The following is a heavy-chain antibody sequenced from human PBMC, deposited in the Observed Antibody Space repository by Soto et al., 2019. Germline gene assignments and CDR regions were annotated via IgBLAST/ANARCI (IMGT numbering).Heavy chain of an antibody. D-gene: IGHD3-22*01. J-gene: IGHJ4*02. CDR1: GYSVSSNSAA. V-gene: IGHV6-1*01. CDR2: TYYRSKWYN. Sequence: SHTLSLPGAISGYSVSSNSAAWNLIRQSPSRGLEWLGRTYYRSKWYNDYAVSVKSRITINPDTSKNQFSLQLNSVTPEDTAVYYCARDRPMRYDSSGYSNWGQGTLVTVSS. CDR3: ARDRPMRYDSSGYSN.